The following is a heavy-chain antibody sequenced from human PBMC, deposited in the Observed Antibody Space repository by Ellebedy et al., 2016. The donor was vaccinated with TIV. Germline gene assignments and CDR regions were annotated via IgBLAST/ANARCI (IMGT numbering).Heavy chain of an antibody. Sequence: KVSCXGSGYSFTSYWISWVRQMPGKGLEWMGRIDPSDSYTNYSPSFQGHVTISADKSISTAYLQWSSLKASDTAMYYCARLGSGTFDSWGQGTRVTVSS. V-gene: IGHV5-10-1*01. CDR2: IDPSDSYT. CDR1: GYSFTSYW. D-gene: IGHD3-10*01. J-gene: IGHJ4*02. CDR3: ARLGSGTFDS.